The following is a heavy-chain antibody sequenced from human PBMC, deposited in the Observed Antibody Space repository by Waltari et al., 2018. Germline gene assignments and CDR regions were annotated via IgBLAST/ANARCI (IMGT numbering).Heavy chain of an antibody. V-gene: IGHV4-39*07. CDR2: IYYSGST. J-gene: IGHJ3*02. Sequence: QLQLQESGPGLVKPSATLSLPCPVSGGSLSSSSYYWGWIRQPPGKGLEWIGSIYYSGSTYYNPSLKSRVTISVDTSKNQFSLKLSSVTAADTAVYYCARAVRDAFDIWGQGTMVTVSS. D-gene: IGHD1-1*01. CDR1: GGSLSSSSYY. CDR3: ARAVRDAFDI.